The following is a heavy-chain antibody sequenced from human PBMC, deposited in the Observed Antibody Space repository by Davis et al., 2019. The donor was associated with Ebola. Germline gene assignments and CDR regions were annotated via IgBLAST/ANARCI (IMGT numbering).Heavy chain of an antibody. J-gene: IGHJ6*02. CDR2: ISSNGGST. CDR3: AKSTAYCGGDCYPRNGMDV. D-gene: IGHD2-21*02. CDR1: GFTFSSYA. Sequence: GESLKISCAASGFTFSSYAMHWVRQAPGKGLEYVSAISSNGGSTYYANSVKGRFTISRDNSKNTLYLQMGSLRAEDMAVYYCAKSTAYCGGDCYPRNGMDVWGQGTTVTVSS. V-gene: IGHV3-64*01.